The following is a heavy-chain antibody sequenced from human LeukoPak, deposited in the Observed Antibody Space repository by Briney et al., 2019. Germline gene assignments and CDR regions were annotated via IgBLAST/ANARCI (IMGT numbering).Heavy chain of an antibody. J-gene: IGHJ4*02. CDR2: IYYSVST. Sequence: PSETLSLTCTVSGGSVSSGSYYCSWIRQPPGKGLEWIGYIYYSVSTKYNPSLKSRVTTSADTSKNQFSLMVSSVTAADTAVYYCARGRAAAGQNFLDYWGQGALVTVSS. V-gene: IGHV4-61*01. D-gene: IGHD6-13*01. CDR1: GGSVSSGSYY. CDR3: ARGRAAAGQNFLDY.